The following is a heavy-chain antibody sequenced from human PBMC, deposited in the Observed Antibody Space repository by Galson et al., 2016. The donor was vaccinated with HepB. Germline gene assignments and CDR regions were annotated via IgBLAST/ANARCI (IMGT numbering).Heavy chain of an antibody. Sequence: VKVSCTVSGYTLIEHYIHWVQQAPGKGLEWMGRIEPKAGGGQYAKKFQSRVTKTADTSIDTAYMELSSLTSEDTAVYYCAVHVVASEGFYDAFDIWGQGTMVTVS. CDR1: GYTLIEHY. J-gene: IGHJ3*02. V-gene: IGHV1-69-2*01. D-gene: IGHD2-15*01. CDR2: IEPKAGGG. CDR3: AVHVVASEGFYDAFDI.